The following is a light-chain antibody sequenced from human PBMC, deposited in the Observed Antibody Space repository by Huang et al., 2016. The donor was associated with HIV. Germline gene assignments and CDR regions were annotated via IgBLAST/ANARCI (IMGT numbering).Light chain of an antibody. V-gene: IGKV3-15*01. J-gene: IGKJ4*01. CDR1: QSVSSI. Sequence: EIVMTQSPATLSVSPGERVTISCRASQSVSSILAWYQQKPGQAPRLLIHGASTRATGIPARFSGSGSGTEFTLTISSLQSEYFAVYCCQQYDNWPLTFGGGTKVEI. CDR3: QQYDNWPLT. CDR2: GAS.